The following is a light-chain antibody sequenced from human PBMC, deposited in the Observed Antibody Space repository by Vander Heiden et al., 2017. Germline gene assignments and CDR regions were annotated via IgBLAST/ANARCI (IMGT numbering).Light chain of an antibody. CDR3: QVWDTTSDHVV. CDR1: NIGSKS. V-gene: IGLV3-21*02. Sequence: SYVLTQPTSVSLAPGQTARISCGRNNIGSKSVHWYQQKPGQAPVLVVYDDSDRPSGIPERFSGSNSGNTATLTISRVEAGDEADYYCQVWDTTSDHVVFGGGTKLTVL. J-gene: IGLJ2*01. CDR2: DDS.